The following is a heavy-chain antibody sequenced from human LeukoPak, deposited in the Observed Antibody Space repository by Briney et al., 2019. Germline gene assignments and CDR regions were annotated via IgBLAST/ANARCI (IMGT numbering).Heavy chain of an antibody. J-gene: IGHJ6*03. CDR1: GGSISSYY. V-gene: IGHV4-59*01. CDR2: IYYSGST. CDR3: ARGASNYYYYYYMDV. Sequence: SETLSLTCTVSGGSISSYYWSWIRQPPGKGLEWIGYIYYSGSTNYNPSLKSRVTISVDTSKNQFSLKLSSVTAADTAVYYCARGASNYYYYYYMDVWGKGTTVTVSS.